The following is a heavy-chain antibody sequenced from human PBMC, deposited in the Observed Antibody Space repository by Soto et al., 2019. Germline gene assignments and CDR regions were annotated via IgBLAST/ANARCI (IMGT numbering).Heavy chain of an antibody. CDR3: AGDQRNWNEAPHYSYCGMEV. V-gene: IGHV1-2*04. CDR2: INPNSGGT. Sequence: ASVKVSFRAAGYTFTGYYMHWVRQAPGQGLEWMGWINPNSGGTNYAHKFQGWVTMTRDTSISTAYMELSRLRSDDTAVYYCAGDQRNWNEAPHYSYCGMEVWGQGTTVTVST. D-gene: IGHD1-1*01. CDR1: GYTFTGYY. J-gene: IGHJ6*01.